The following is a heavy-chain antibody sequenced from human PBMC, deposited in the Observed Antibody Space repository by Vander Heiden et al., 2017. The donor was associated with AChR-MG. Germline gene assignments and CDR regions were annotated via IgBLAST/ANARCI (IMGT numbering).Heavy chain of an antibody. J-gene: IGHJ5*02. D-gene: IGHD3-3*01. V-gene: IGHV4-34*01. CDR2: INHSGST. CDR3: ARARTYYDFWSGYASNWFDP. Sequence: QVQLQQWGAGLLQPSETLSLTCAVYGGSFSGYYWSWIRQPPGKGLEWIGEINHSGSTNYNPSLKSRVTISVDTSKNQFSLKLSSVTAADTAVYYCARARTYYDFWSGYASNWFDPWGQGTLVTVSS. CDR1: GGSFSGYY.